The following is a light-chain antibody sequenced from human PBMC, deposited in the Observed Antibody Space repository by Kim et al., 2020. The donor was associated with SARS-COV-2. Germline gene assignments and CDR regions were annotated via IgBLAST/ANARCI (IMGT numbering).Light chain of an antibody. J-gene: IGLJ1*01. CDR2: EVT. Sequence: QSALTQPASVSGSPGQSITISCTGTSSDVGGYNLVSWYQQHPGKAPKLMIYEVTKRPSGVSNRFSGSKSGDTASLTISGLQAEDEADYYCCSYAGRSALVFGTGTKVTVL. CDR3: CSYAGRSALV. V-gene: IGLV2-23*02. CDR1: SSDVGGYNL.